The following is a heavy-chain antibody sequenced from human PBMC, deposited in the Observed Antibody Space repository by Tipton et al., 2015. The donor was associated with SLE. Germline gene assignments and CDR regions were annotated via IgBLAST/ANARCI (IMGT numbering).Heavy chain of an antibody. Sequence: TLSLTCTVSGGSISSSSYFWNWIRQPAGKGLEWIGRIYTTGSTYSNPSLNSRVTISINTSKNQFSLKLSSVTAADTAVYYCSSGILTGYAAFDIWGPGTMVTVSS. V-gene: IGHV4-61*02. J-gene: IGHJ3*02. D-gene: IGHD3-9*01. CDR2: IYTTGST. CDR3: SSGILTGYAAFDI. CDR1: GGSISSSSYF.